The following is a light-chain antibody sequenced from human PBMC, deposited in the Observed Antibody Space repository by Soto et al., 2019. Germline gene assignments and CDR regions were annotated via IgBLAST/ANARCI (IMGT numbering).Light chain of an antibody. CDR3: CSYAGSYTLWV. CDR1: SSDVGGYNF. CDR2: DVS. J-gene: IGLJ3*02. V-gene: IGLV2-11*01. Sequence: QSALTQPRSVSGSPGQSVTISCTGTSSDVGGYNFVSWYQQFPGKAPKLIIYDVSKRPSGVPDRFSGSKSGNTASLTISGLQAEDEDDYYCCSYAGSYTLWVFGGGTQLTVL.